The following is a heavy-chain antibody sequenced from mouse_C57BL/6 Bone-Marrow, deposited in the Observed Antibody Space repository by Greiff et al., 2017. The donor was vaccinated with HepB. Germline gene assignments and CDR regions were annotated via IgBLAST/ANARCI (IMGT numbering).Heavy chain of an antibody. J-gene: IGHJ4*01. CDR1: GFTFSSYA. Sequence: EVKLVESGGGLVKPGGSLKLSCAASGFTFSSYAMSWVRQTPEKRLEWVATISDGGSYTYYPDNVKGRFTISRDNAKNNRYLQMSHLKSEDTAMYYCARDGPGAMDYWGQGTSVTVSS. V-gene: IGHV5-4*01. CDR2: ISDGGSYT. CDR3: ARDGPGAMDY.